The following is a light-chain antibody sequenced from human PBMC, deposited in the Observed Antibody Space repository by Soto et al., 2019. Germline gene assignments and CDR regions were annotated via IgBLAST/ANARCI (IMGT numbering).Light chain of an antibody. CDR3: QQHGSSPQT. V-gene: IGKV3D-20*01. J-gene: IGKJ2*01. Sequence: EIVLTQSPATLSLSPGERATLSCGASQRVSSSYLAWYQQKPGLAPRLLIYDASYRATGIPDRFSGSGSGTDFTLTISRLEPEDFAVYYCQQHGSSPQTFGQGTKLEIK. CDR2: DAS. CDR1: QRVSSSY.